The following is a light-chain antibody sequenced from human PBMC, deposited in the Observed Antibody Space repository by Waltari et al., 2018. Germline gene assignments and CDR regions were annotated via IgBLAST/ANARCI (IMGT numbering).Light chain of an antibody. CDR2: WAS. Sequence: DIVMTQSPDSLAVSLGERATIHCKSSQSVLYSATNKNYLAWYQQKPGQSPKLLIYWASTRESGVPDRFSGSGSGTDFTLTISSLQAEDVAVYYCQQYYSTPPLTFGGGTKVEIK. CDR3: QQYYSTPPLT. V-gene: IGKV4-1*01. CDR1: QSVLYSATNKNY. J-gene: IGKJ4*01.